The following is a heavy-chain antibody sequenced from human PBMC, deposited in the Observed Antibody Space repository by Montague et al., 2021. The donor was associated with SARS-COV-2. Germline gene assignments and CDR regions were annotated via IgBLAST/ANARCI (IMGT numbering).Heavy chain of an antibody. J-gene: IGHJ3*02. CDR3: ARWTLYCSGGSCYSNRFDI. V-gene: IGHV4-39*01. CDR2: IYYSGST. Sequence: SETLSLTCTVSGGSISSSSYYWGWIRQPPGKGLVWIGSIYYSGSTYYNPSLKSRVTISVDTSKNQFSLKLSSVTAADTAVYYCARWTLYCSGGSCYSNRFDIWGQGTMVTVSS. D-gene: IGHD2-15*01. CDR1: GGSISSSSYY.